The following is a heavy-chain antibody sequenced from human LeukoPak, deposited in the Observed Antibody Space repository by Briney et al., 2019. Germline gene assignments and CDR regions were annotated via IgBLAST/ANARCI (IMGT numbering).Heavy chain of an antibody. Sequence: NPSETLSLTCTVSGGSISSYYWSWIRQPAGRGLEWIGRIYTSGSTNYNPSLKSRVTISVDTSKNQFSLKLSSVTAADTAVYYCARDLPGTTYSYYYYMDVWGKGTTVTVSS. D-gene: IGHD1-1*01. J-gene: IGHJ6*03. CDR1: GGSISSYY. CDR2: IYTSGST. V-gene: IGHV4-4*07. CDR3: ARDLPGTTYSYYYYMDV.